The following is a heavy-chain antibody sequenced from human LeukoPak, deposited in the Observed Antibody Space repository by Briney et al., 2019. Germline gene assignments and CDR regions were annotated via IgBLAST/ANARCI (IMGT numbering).Heavy chain of an antibody. CDR2: FCNSGSI. V-gene: IGHV4-59*01. Sequence: SETLSLTCTVSGGSITTYYWNWIRQSPGKGLEWIGYFCNSGSINYNPSLKSRVSISADTSKNQFSLKLTSVTAADTPVYYCARGGGCTSFSCDFDFWGQGTLVTVSS. J-gene: IGHJ4*02. D-gene: IGHD2-2*01. CDR3: ARGGGCTSFSCDFDF. CDR1: GGSITTYY.